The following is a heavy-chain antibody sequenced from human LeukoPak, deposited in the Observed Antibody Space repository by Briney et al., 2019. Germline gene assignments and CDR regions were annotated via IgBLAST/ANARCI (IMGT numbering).Heavy chain of an antibody. Sequence: GGSLRLSCAASGFTFSSYGMHWVRQAPGKGLEWVAFIRYDGSNKYYADSVKGRFTISRDNSKNTLYLQMNSLRAEDTAVYYCARDDRSSSRRGAFDIWGQGTMVTVSS. J-gene: IGHJ3*02. D-gene: IGHD6-6*01. V-gene: IGHV3-30*02. CDR3: ARDDRSSSRRGAFDI. CDR1: GFTFSSYG. CDR2: IRYDGSNK.